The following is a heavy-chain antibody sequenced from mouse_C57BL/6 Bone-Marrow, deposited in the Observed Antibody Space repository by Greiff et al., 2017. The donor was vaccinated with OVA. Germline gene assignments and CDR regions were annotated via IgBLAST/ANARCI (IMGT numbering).Heavy chain of an antibody. CDR3: TRWAITTVVRDY. J-gene: IGHJ4*01. D-gene: IGHD1-1*01. CDR1: GYTFTSYW. Sequence: EVQVVESGTVLARPGASVKMSCKTSGYTFTSYWMHWVKQRPGQGLEWIGAIYPGNSDTSYNQKFKGKAKLTAVTSASTAYMELSSLTNEDSAVYYCTRWAITTVVRDYWGQGTSVTVSS. CDR2: IYPGNSDT. V-gene: IGHV1-5*01.